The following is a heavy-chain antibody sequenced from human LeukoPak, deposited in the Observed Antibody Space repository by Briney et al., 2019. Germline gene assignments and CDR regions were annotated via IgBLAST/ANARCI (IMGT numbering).Heavy chain of an antibody. CDR3: ARGRLVVTYFGY. V-gene: IGHV4-34*01. CDR1: GGSFSGYY. D-gene: IGHD3-22*01. J-gene: IGHJ4*02. Sequence: NPSETLSLTCAVYGGSFSGYYWSWIRQPPGKGLEWIGEINHSGSTNYNPSLKSRVTISVDTSKNQFSLKLSSVTAADTAVYYCARGRLVVTYFGYWGQGTLVTVSS. CDR2: INHSGST.